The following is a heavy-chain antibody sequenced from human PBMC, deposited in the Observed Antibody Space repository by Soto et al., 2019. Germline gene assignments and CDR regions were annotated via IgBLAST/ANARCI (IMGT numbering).Heavy chain of an antibody. CDR1: GYTFTNYG. Sequence: QVQLVQSGAEVKKPGASVKVSGKASGYTFTNYGISWVRQAPGQGLEWMGWISAYNGNTNYAQKLQGRVTRTTDTSTSTAYMELWILRSDDTAGYDCAREGSPAAYWGQGTLVTVSS. CDR3: AREGSPAAY. J-gene: IGHJ4*02. D-gene: IGHD3-10*01. V-gene: IGHV1-18*01. CDR2: ISAYNGNT.